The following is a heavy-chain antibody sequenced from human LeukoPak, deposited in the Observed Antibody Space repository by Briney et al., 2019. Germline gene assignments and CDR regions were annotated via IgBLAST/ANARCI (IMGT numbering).Heavy chain of an antibody. CDR3: ARGRAMITSTNFDY. Sequence: PSETLSLTCAVYGGSFSGYYWSWIRQPPGKGLEWIEEIDHSGSTNYNPSLKSRVTISVDTSKNQFSLKLSSVTAADTAVYYCARGRAMITSTNFDYWGQGTLVTVSS. V-gene: IGHV4-34*01. CDR2: IDHSGST. CDR1: GGSFSGYY. D-gene: IGHD3-16*01. J-gene: IGHJ4*02.